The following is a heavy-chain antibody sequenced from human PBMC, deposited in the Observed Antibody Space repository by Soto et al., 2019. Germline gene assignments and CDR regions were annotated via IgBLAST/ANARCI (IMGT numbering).Heavy chain of an antibody. CDR3: ARDGEVGQQLVFWFDP. CDR1: GYTFTSYG. J-gene: IGHJ5*02. D-gene: IGHD6-13*01. CDR2: ISAYNGNT. V-gene: IGHV1-18*01. Sequence: QVQLVQSGAEVKKPGASVKVSCKASGYTFTSYGISWVRQAPGQGLEWMGWISAYNGNTNYAQKLQGRVTMTTDTSKSTAYMERRSLRSDDTAVYYCARDGEVGQQLVFWFDPWGQGTLVTVSS.